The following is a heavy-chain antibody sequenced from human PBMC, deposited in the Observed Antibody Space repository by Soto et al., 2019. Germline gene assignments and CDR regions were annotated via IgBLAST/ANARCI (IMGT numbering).Heavy chain of an antibody. J-gene: IGHJ1*01. Sequence: WWSLRLSCSASVFTCSSYAMSWFRQAPGKGLEWVSAISGSGGSTYYADSVKGRFTISRDNSKNTLYLQMNSLRAEDTAVYYCAKDVRGVVPPPEYFQHWGQGTLVTVSS. D-gene: IGHD3-3*01. CDR1: VFTCSSYA. V-gene: IGHV3-23*01. CDR2: ISGSGGST. CDR3: AKDVRGVVPPPEYFQH.